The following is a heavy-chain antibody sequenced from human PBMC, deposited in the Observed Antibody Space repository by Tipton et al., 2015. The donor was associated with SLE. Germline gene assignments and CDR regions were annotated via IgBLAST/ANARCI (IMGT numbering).Heavy chain of an antibody. D-gene: IGHD3-3*01. Sequence: TLSLTCTVSGGSISSYYWSWIRQPPGKGLEWIGYIYYSGSTNYNPSLKSRVTISVDTSKNQFSQKLSSVTAADTAVYYCAGGGYYEYWSGYYPFDYWGQGTLVTVSS. V-gene: IGHV4-59*01. CDR2: IYYSGST. CDR1: GGSISSYY. J-gene: IGHJ4*02. CDR3: AGGGYYEYWSGYYPFDY.